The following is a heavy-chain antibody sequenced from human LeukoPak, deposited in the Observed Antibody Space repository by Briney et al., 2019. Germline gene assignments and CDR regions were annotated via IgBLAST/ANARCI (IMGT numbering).Heavy chain of an antibody. CDR1: GYTFTSYG. J-gene: IGHJ4*02. CDR3: ARVRSGYDQSAL. CDR2: ISAYNGNT. Sequence: ASVKVSCKASGYTFTSYGSSWLRQAPGQALEWMGWISAYNGNTNYAQKLQGRVTMTTDTSTRTAYMELRSLRSDDTAVYYCARVRSGYDQSALWGQGTLVTVSS. V-gene: IGHV1-18*01. D-gene: IGHD5-12*01.